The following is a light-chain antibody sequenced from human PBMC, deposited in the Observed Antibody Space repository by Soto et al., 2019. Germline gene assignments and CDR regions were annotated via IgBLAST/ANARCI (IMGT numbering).Light chain of an antibody. CDR1: QSVSSSY. CDR3: QQYGSSPLT. Sequence: ENGLNQSPGTLSLSPGERATLSCRASQSVSSSYLAWYQQKPGQAPRLLIYGASSRATGIPDRFSGSGSGTDFTLTISRLEPEDFAVYYCQQYGSSPLTFGGGTKVDIK. CDR2: GAS. V-gene: IGKV3-20*01. J-gene: IGKJ4*01.